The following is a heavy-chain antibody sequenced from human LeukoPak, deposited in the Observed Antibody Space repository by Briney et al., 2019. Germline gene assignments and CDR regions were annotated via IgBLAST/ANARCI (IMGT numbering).Heavy chain of an antibody. J-gene: IGHJ4*02. D-gene: IGHD6-13*01. CDR3: ARGNIAAAGTDY. Sequence: SETLSLTCTVSGGSISSSYWSWLRQPPGKGLEWIGYIYYSGSTNYNPSLKSRVTISVDTSKNQFSLKLSSVTAADTAVYYCARGNIAAAGTDYWGQGTLVTVSS. CDR2: IYYSGST. V-gene: IGHV4-59*01. CDR1: GGSISSSY.